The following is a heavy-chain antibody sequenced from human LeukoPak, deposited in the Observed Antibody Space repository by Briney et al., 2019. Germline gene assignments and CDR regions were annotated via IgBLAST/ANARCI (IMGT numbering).Heavy chain of an antibody. CDR3: ARGGNMITMIDYFDY. J-gene: IGHJ4*02. D-gene: IGHD3-22*01. V-gene: IGHV4-59*08. Sequence: PSETLSLTCTVSGGSISSYYWSWIRRPPGKGLEWIGCIYYSGSTNYNPSLKSRVTMSVDTSKNQFSLKLSSVTAADTAVYYCARGGNMITMIDYFDYWGQGTLVTVS. CDR2: IYYSGST. CDR1: GGSISSYY.